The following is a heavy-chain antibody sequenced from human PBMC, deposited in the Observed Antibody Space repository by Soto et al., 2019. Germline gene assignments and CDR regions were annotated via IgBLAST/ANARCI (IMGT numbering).Heavy chain of an antibody. CDR3: AKDGWVSYWKYCSGGNCYYYYMDV. D-gene: IGHD2-15*01. CDR1: GFTFSSYA. J-gene: IGHJ6*03. V-gene: IGHV3-23*01. CDR2: ISGSGGST. Sequence: GGSLRLSCAASGFTFSSYAMSWVRQAPGKGLEWVSAISGSGGSTYYADSVKGRFTISRDNSKNTLYLQMNSLRAEDTAVYYWAKDGWVSYWKYCSGGNCYYYYMDVWGKGTTVTVSS.